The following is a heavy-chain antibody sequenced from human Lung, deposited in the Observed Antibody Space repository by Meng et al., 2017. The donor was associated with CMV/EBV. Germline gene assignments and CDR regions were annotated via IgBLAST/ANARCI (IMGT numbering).Heavy chain of an antibody. D-gene: IGHD3-10*01. CDR3: GSREGGY. V-gene: IGHV3-21*01. CDR1: GFSFTAYS. Sequence: SLRLSCEASGFSFTAYSMNWVRQPPGTGLEWVSSISSSSTYIHYADSVKGRFSISRDNSKNSLYLQMNNLRADDTAVYFCGSREGGYWGQGTLVTVSS. J-gene: IGHJ4*02. CDR2: ISSSSTYI.